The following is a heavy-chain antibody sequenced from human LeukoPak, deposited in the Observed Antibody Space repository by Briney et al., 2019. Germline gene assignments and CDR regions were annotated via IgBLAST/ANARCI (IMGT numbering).Heavy chain of an antibody. CDR1: GFSFSSYN. J-gene: IGHJ6*03. CDR2: ITTSSTYT. D-gene: IGHD1-26*01. Sequence: PGGSLRLSCAASGFSFSSYNMNWVRQAPGKGLEWVSSITTSSTYTFYADSVRGRFTISRDNAKNSLYLQMNSLRAEDTAVYYCARDPYSGSYGDSYYYYMDVWGKGTTVTISS. CDR3: ARDPYSGSYGDSYYYYMDV. V-gene: IGHV3-21*01.